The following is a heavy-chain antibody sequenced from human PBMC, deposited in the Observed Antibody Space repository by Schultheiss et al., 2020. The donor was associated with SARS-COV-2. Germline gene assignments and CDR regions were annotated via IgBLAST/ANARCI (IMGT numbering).Heavy chain of an antibody. CDR1: GFTFSTYW. CDR2: FKSQTDGGTV. V-gene: IGHV3-15*01. D-gene: IGHD3-22*01. Sequence: GGSLRLSCVASGFTFSTYWMTWVRQAPGKGLEWVGRFKSQTDGGTVDYAAPVKDRFTILRDNSRNTLYLQMNSLKTEDTAVYYCTTTIHYYQDAFDIWGQGTVVTVAS. J-gene: IGHJ3*02. CDR3: TTTIHYYQDAFDI.